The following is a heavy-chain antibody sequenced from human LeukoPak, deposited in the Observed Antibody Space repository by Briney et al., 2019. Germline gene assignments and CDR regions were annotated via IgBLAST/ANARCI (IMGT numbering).Heavy chain of an antibody. CDR1: GFTFSSYG. Sequence: PGGTLRLSCAASGFTFSSYGMSWVRQAPGKGLEWVSYISSSGSTIYYADSVKGRFTISRDNAKNSLYLQMNSLRAEDTAVYYCARDHADSSGYYYYMDVWGKGTTVTVSS. CDR3: ARDHADSSGYYYYMDV. J-gene: IGHJ6*03. V-gene: IGHV3-48*04. CDR2: ISSSGSTI. D-gene: IGHD3-22*01.